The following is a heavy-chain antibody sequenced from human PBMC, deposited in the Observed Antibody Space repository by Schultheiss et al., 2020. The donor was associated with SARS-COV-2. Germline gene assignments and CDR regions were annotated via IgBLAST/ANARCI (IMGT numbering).Heavy chain of an antibody. V-gene: IGHV1-2*02. J-gene: IGHJ4*02. CDR3: ARGKYRPDY. D-gene: IGHD5-18*01. CDR1: GYTFTGYY. CDR2: INPNSGGT. Sequence: ASVKVSCKASGYTFTGYYMHWVRQAPGQGLEWMGWINPNSGGTNYAQKFQGRVTMTRDTSISTAYMELSSLTSEDTATYYCARGKYRPDYWGQGTLVTVSS.